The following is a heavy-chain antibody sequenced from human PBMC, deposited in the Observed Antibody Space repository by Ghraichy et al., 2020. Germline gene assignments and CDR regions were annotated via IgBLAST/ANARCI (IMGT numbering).Heavy chain of an antibody. CDR2: IYYSGST. V-gene: IGHV4-59*01. J-gene: IGHJ2*01. D-gene: IGHD5-18*01. Sequence: GALSLTCTVSGGSISSYYWSWIRQPPGKGLEWIGYIYYSGSTNYNPSLKSRVTISVDTSKNQFSLKLSSVTAADTAVYYCARVPPDTAMVHRWYFDLWGRGTLVTVSS. CDR1: GGSISSYY. CDR3: ARVPPDTAMVHRWYFDL.